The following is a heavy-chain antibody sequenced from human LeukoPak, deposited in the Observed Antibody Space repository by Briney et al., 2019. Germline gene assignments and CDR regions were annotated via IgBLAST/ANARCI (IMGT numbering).Heavy chain of an antibody. Sequence: GGSLRLSCAASGFTFSTFVMSWVRRAPGKGLEWVSSISSSSSYIYYADSVKGRFTISRDNAKNSLYLQMNSLRAEDTAVSYRASSDFGVIVVPWGQGTLVTVSS. CDR3: ASSDFGVIVVP. J-gene: IGHJ4*02. D-gene: IGHD3-22*01. CDR1: GFTFSTFV. CDR2: ISSSSSYI. V-gene: IGHV3-21*01.